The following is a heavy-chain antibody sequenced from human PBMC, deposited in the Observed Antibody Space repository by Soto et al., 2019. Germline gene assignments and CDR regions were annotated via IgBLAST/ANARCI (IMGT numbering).Heavy chain of an antibody. Sequence: QTLSLTCAISGDSVSSNSAAWNWIRQSLSRGLEWLGRTYYRSKWYYDYAVSVKSRITINPDTSKNQFSLQLNSVTPEDTAVYYCARAPYCSGGSCYGLRGNWFDPWGQGTLVTVSS. CDR3: ARAPYCSGGSCYGLRGNWFDP. V-gene: IGHV6-1*01. D-gene: IGHD2-15*01. J-gene: IGHJ5*02. CDR2: TYYRSKWYY. CDR1: GDSVSSNSAA.